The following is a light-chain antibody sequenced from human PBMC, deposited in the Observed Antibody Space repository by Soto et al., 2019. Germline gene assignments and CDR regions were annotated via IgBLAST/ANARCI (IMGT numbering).Light chain of an antibody. CDR1: QSVSSN. V-gene: IGKV3-15*01. CDR2: GAS. CDR3: QQYNNWPALT. J-gene: IGKJ4*01. Sequence: EIVMTQSPATLSVSPGERATLSCRASQSVSSNLAWYPQKPAQAPRLLIYGASTRATGIPARFSGSGSGTEFTLTISSLQSEDFAVYYCQQYNNWPALTFGGGTKVEIK.